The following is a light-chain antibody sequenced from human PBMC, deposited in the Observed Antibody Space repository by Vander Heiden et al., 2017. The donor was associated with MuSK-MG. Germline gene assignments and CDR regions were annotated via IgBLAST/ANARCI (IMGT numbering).Light chain of an antibody. CDR2: GKN. J-gene: IGLJ3*02. CDR3: NYRDSSGNSLV. V-gene: IGLV3-19*01. Sequence: SSELTQDPAVSVALGQTVRITCQGDSLRSYYASWYQQKPGQAPVLVIYGKNNRPSGIPDRFSGSSSGNTASSTITGAQAEDEADYDGNYRDSSGNSLVFGGGTKLTVL. CDR1: SLRSYY.